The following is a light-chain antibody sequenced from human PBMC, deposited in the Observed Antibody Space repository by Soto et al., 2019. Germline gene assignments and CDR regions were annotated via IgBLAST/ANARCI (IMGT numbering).Light chain of an antibody. Sequence: SALTQSPSASGSPGQSATISCTGTSSDIGGYNSVSWYQQHPGKAPKVMIYDVSKRPSGVPDRFSGSKSGNTASLTVSALQAEDEADYYCSSYTDRNNLVFGTGTKVTVL. CDR2: DVS. CDR3: SSYTDRNNLV. J-gene: IGLJ1*01. V-gene: IGLV2-8*01. CDR1: SSDIGGYNS.